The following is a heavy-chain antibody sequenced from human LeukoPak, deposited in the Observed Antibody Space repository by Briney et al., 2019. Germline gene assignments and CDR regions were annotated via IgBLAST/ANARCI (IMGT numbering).Heavy chain of an antibody. CDR3: ARGLAAAGTGFDY. J-gene: IGHJ4*02. D-gene: IGHD6-13*01. Sequence: ASVKVSCKASGYTFTSYYMHWVRQAPGQGLEWMGIINPSGGSTSYAQKFQGRVTMTRDTSISTAYMELSRLRSDDTAVYYCARGLAAAGTGFDYWGQGTLVTVSS. V-gene: IGHV1-46*01. CDR2: INPSGGST. CDR1: GYTFTSYY.